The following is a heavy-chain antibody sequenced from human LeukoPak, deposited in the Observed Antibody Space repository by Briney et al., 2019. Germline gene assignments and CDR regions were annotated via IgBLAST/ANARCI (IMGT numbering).Heavy chain of an antibody. CDR1: GGTFSSYA. Sequence: ASVKVSCKASGGTFSSYAISWVRQAPGQGLEWMGGIIPIFGTANYAQKFQGRVTITTDESTSTAYMKLSSLRSEDTAVYYCARGYSSSSPGWFDPWGQGTLVTVSS. CDR3: ARGYSSSSPGWFDP. CDR2: IIPIFGTA. D-gene: IGHD6-6*01. V-gene: IGHV1-69*05. J-gene: IGHJ5*02.